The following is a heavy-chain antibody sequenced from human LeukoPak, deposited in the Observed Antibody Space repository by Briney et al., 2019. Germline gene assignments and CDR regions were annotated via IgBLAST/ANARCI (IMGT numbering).Heavy chain of an antibody. Sequence: SETLSLTCTVSGGSISSYYWSWIRQPPGKGLEWIGYIYYSGSTNYNPSLKSRVTISVDTSKNQFSLKLSSVTAADTAVYYCARAMYGSGRGGIDYWGQGTLVTVSS. CDR2: IYYSGST. V-gene: IGHV4-59*01. CDR1: GGSISSYY. CDR3: ARAMYGSGRGGIDY. J-gene: IGHJ4*02. D-gene: IGHD3-10*01.